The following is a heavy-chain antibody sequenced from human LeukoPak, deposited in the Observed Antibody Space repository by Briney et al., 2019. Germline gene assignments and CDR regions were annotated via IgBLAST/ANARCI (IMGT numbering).Heavy chain of an antibody. CDR1: GYSISSGYY. Sequence: SETLSLTCTVSGYSISSGYYWSWIRQPPGKGLEWIGYIYYSGSTNYNPSLKSRVTISVDTSKNQFSLKLSSVTAADTAVYYCASGYGDYLHDAFDIWGQGTMVTVSS. J-gene: IGHJ3*02. CDR2: IYYSGST. CDR3: ASGYGDYLHDAFDI. V-gene: IGHV4-61*01. D-gene: IGHD4-17*01.